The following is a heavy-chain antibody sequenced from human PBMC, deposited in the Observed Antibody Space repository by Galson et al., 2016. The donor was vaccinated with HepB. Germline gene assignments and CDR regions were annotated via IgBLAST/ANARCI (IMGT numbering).Heavy chain of an antibody. D-gene: IGHD6-13*01. CDR2: ISYDGKNK. CDR1: GFTFSSYP. J-gene: IGHJ4*02. CDR3: AKDFRQQLAGYYFGY. Sequence: SLRLSCAASGFTFSSYPMHWVRQAPGKGLEWVAVISYDGKNKYYADSVKGRFTISRDNSKNTLFLQMDSLRTEDTTVYYCAKDFRQQLAGYYFGYWGQGTLVTGSS. V-gene: IGHV3-30*01.